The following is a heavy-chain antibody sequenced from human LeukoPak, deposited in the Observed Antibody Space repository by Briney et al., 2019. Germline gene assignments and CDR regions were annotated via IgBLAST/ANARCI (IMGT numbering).Heavy chain of an antibody. J-gene: IGHJ6*03. Sequence: VASVKVSCKASGGTFSSYAISWVRQAPGQGLEWMGGIIPIFGTSNYAQKFQGRVTITADESTSTAYMELSSLRSEDTAVYYCARARGGVRGIIYMDVWGKGTTVTISS. CDR1: GGTFSSYA. CDR3: ARARGGVRGIIYMDV. D-gene: IGHD3-10*01. V-gene: IGHV1-69*13. CDR2: IIPIFGTS.